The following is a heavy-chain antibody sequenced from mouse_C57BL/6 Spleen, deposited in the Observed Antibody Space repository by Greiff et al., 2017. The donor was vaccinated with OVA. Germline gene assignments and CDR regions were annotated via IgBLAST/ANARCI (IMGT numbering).Heavy chain of an antibody. J-gene: IGHJ3*01. Sequence: VQLQEPGAELARPGASVKLSCKASGYTFTSYGISWVKQRTGQGLEWIGEIYPRSGNTYYNEKFKGKATLTADKSSSTAYMELRSLTSEDSAVYFSARDYYDYDGGFAYWGQGTLVTVSA. CDR3: ARDYYDYDGGFAY. CDR1: GYTFTSYG. V-gene: IGHV1-81*01. D-gene: IGHD2-4*01. CDR2: IYPRSGNT.